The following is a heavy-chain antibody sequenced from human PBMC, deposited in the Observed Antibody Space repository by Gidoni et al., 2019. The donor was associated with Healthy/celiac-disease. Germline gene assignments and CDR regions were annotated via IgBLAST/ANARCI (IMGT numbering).Heavy chain of an antibody. D-gene: IGHD6-25*01. J-gene: IGHJ6*02. CDR1: GYTLTSYY. CDR3: ARGWGPSGGTFYYFYYGMDV. Sequence: QVQLVQSGAEVKKPGASVKLSCKASGYTLTSYYMPLVRQAPGQGLEWMGIINPTGSSTTYAQKFQGRVTLTRDTSTSTVYMELSSLRSEDTAVYYCARGWGPSGGTFYYFYYGMDVWGQGTTVTVSS. V-gene: IGHV1-46*01. CDR2: INPTGSST.